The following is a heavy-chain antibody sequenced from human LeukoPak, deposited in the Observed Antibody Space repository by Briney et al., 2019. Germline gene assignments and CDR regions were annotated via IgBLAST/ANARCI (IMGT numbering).Heavy chain of an antibody. V-gene: IGHV1-46*01. CDR2: INPSGGST. J-gene: IGHJ5*02. CDR3: ARDGATGELPDWFDP. D-gene: IGHD1-26*01. Sequence: ASVKVSCKASGGTFSSYAISWVRQAPGQGLEWMGIINPSGGSTSYAQKFQGRVTMTRDTSTSTVYMELSSLRSEDTAVYYCARDGATGELPDWFDPWGQGTLVTVSS. CDR1: GGTFSSYA.